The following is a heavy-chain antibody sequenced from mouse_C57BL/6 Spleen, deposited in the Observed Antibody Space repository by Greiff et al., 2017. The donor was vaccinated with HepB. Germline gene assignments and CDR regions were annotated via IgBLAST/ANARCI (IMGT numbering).Heavy chain of an antibody. V-gene: IGHV1-53*01. Sequence: QVQLQQPGTELVKPGASVKLSCKASGYTFTSYWMHWVKQRPGQGLEWIGNINPSNGGTNYNEKFKSKATLTVDKSSSTAYMQLSSLTSEDSAVYECAREEIYYGYYFDYWGQGTTLTVSS. CDR3: AREEIYYGYYFDY. J-gene: IGHJ2*01. CDR2: INPSNGGT. CDR1: GYTFTSYW. D-gene: IGHD2-1*01.